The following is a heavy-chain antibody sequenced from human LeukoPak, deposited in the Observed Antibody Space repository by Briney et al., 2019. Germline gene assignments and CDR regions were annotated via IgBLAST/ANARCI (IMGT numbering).Heavy chain of an antibody. D-gene: IGHD6-13*01. CDR3: TRRAAALDAFDI. Sequence: GGSLRLSCAASGFTFSSYWMHWVRQAPGKGLVWVSRIKSDGSSTTYADSVKGRFTISRDNAKNTLYLQMNSLRAEDTAVYYCTRRAAALDAFDIWGQGTMVTVSS. CDR1: GFTFSSYW. J-gene: IGHJ3*02. V-gene: IGHV3-74*01. CDR2: IKSDGSST.